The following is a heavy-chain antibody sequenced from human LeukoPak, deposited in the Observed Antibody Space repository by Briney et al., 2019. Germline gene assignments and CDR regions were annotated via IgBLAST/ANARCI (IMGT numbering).Heavy chain of an antibody. D-gene: IGHD5-24*01. CDR3: ARDHNFAFDN. CDR1: GFTFSIFW. V-gene: IGHV3-7*01. Sequence: PGGSLRLSCAASGFTFSIFWMSWVRQAPGKGLEWVANIKQDGSAKYYVESVKGRFTIFRDNARNSLYLEMNNLRAEETAVYYCARDHNFAFDNWGQGTLVTVSS. J-gene: IGHJ4*02. CDR2: IKQDGSAK.